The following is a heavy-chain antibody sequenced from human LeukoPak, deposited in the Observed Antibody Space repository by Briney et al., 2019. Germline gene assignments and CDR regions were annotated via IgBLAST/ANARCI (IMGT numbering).Heavy chain of an antibody. CDR1: GYTFTSYD. Sequence: ASVKVSCKASGYTFTSYDINWVRQAPGQGLEWMGWISAYNGNTNYAQKFQGRVTMTRDTSTSTVYMELSSLRSEDTAVYYCAREGDQVPIDYYYMDVWGKGTTVTVSS. V-gene: IGHV1-18*01. CDR3: AREGDQVPIDYYYMDV. D-gene: IGHD3-16*01. J-gene: IGHJ6*03. CDR2: ISAYNGNT.